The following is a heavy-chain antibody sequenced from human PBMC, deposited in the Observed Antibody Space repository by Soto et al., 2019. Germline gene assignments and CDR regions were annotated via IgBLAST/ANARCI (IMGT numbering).Heavy chain of an antibody. J-gene: IGHJ4*02. V-gene: IGHV4-28*01. CDR3: ASARSRIVGASVRYFDY. Sequence: SETLSLTCAVSGYSISSSNWWGWIRQPPGKGLEWIGYIYYSGSTYYNPSLKSRVTMSVDTSKNQFSLKLSSVTAVDTAVYYCASARSRIVGASVRYFDYWGQGTLVTVSS. CDR1: GYSISSSNW. D-gene: IGHD1-26*01. CDR2: IYYSGST.